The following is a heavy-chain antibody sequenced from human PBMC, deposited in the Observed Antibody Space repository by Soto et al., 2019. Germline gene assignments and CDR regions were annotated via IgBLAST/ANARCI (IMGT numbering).Heavy chain of an antibody. D-gene: IGHD1-26*01. CDR1: GFIFSNVW. CDR2: IKSKSDDGTT. Sequence: PGGSLRLSCAGSGFIFSNVWMNWVRQAPGKGLEWVGHIKSKSDDGTTDYAAPVKGRFTISRDDSKNTLYLEMNSLQSEDTALYYCNTYGVGATNSWFDPWGQGTLVTVS. CDR3: NTYGVGATNSWFDP. V-gene: IGHV3-15*01. J-gene: IGHJ5*01.